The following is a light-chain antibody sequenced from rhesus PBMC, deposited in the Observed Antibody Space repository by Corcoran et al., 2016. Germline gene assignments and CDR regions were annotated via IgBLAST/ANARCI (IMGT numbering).Light chain of an antibody. Sequence: VMTQSPLVLPITPGQPASISCRSSQSLVHSNGNTYLSWFHQTPAQPPRLLIYKVSNRHSGVPDRFSGSGAGTDFTLQISRVEAEDVVSYYCMQYTQVPRTFGQGTKVEIK. J-gene: IGKJ1*01. CDR2: KVS. CDR1: QSLVHSNGNTY. CDR3: MQYTQVPRT. V-gene: IGKV2-62*02.